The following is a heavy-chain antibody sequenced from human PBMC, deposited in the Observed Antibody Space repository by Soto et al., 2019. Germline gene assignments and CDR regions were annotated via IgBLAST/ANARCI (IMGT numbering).Heavy chain of an antibody. CDR1: GGTFSSYA. Sequence: RASVKVSCKASGGTFSSYAISWVRQAPGQGLEWMGGIIPIFGTANYAQKFQGRVTITADESTSTAYMELSSLRSEDTAVYYCARPYYYDSIEYGMDVWGQGTTVTVSS. J-gene: IGHJ6*02. CDR2: IIPIFGTA. V-gene: IGHV1-69*13. CDR3: ARPYYYDSIEYGMDV. D-gene: IGHD3-22*01.